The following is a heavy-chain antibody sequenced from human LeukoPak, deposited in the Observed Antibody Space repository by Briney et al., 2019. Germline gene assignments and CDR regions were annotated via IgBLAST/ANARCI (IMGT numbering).Heavy chain of an antibody. Sequence: GRSLRLSCAASGFTFSSYGMHWVRQAPGKGLEWVAVISYDESNKYYADSVKGRFTISRDNSKNTLYLQMNSLRAEDTAVYYCAKLPGIAVILDYWGQGTLVTVSS. J-gene: IGHJ4*02. CDR1: GFTFSSYG. CDR3: AKLPGIAVILDY. V-gene: IGHV3-30*18. CDR2: ISYDESNK. D-gene: IGHD6-19*01.